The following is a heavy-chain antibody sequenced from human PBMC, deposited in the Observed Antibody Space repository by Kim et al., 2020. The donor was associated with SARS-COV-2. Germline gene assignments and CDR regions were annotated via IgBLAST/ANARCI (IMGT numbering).Heavy chain of an antibody. V-gene: IGHV3-23*01. D-gene: IGHD2-15*01. CDR3: AKEGCSGGSCSTTLFDY. J-gene: IGHJ4*02. Sequence: VKSRLTISSDNAKNTLYLQMNSLRAEDTAVYYCAKEGCSGGSCSTTLFDYWGQGTLVTVSS.